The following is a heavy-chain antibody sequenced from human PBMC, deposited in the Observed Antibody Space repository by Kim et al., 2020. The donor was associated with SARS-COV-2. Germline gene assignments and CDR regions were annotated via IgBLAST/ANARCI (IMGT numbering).Heavy chain of an antibody. D-gene: IGHD3-22*01. CDR3: ARDGGSGFYGDY. Sequence: GGSLRLSCAASGFTFGLYGIHWVRQAPGKGLEWVAFVSFDGNTEYYADSVKGRFTLSRDNSKNTLYLTMNSLKVEDTAVYYCARDGGSGFYGDYWGQGTLVTVSS. CDR1: GFTFGLYG. J-gene: IGHJ4*02. CDR2: VSFDGNTE. V-gene: IGHV3-33*05.